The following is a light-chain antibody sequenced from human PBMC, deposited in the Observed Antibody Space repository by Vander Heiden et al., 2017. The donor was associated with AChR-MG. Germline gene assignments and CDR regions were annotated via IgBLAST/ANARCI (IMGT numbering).Light chain of an antibody. J-gene: IGLJ3*02. V-gene: IGLV3-27*01. CDR2: KGS. CDR1: ALAKKI. CDR3: YSADGNNPYGV. Sequence: SYELTQPSSVSVSPGQTARITCSGDALAKKIGWWFQQKPGQAPVLVIYKGSERPSGIPERFSGSTSGRTVTLTISGAQVEDEADYYCYSADGNNPYGVFGGGTKLTVL.